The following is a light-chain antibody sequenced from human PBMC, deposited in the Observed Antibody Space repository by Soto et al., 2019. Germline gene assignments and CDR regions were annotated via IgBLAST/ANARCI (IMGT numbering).Light chain of an antibody. Sequence: QSALTQPPSVSGSPGQSVTISCTGTSSDVGSYNRVSWYQQPPGTAPKVMIYDVSKRPSGVPDRFSGSKSGNTASLTISGLQAEDEADYYCCSYAGNYTVYVFGTGT. J-gene: IGLJ1*01. CDR3: CSYAGNYTVYV. V-gene: IGLV2-11*01. CDR2: DVS. CDR1: SSDVGSYNR.